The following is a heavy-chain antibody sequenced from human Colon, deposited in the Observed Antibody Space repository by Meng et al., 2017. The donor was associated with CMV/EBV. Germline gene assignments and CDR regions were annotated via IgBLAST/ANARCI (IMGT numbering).Heavy chain of an antibody. Sequence: SGFTFSSYGMSGVRQAPGRGLEWVSAVSRTGGTAYYADSVKGRLTISRDNSKNTLYLQMNSLRAEDTAVYYCAKRGPSSSSWYYFDFWGQGALVTVSS. CDR3: AKRGPSSSSWYYFDF. J-gene: IGHJ4*02. CDR1: GFTFSSYG. D-gene: IGHD6-13*01. V-gene: IGHV3-23*01. CDR2: VSRTGGTA.